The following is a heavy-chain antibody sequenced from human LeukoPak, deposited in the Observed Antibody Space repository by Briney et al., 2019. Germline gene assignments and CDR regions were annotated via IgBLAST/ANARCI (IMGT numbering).Heavy chain of an antibody. CDR2: IREDASGE. V-gene: IGHV3-7*01. CDR1: GFTFNRHW. CDR3: ARHIPRGNNYFDY. J-gene: IGHJ4*02. Sequence: GGSLRLSCAASGFTFNRHWMTWVRQAPGKGLEWVANIREDASGEYYVDSVKGRFTISRDNAENSLYLQMNSLRAEDTAIYYCARHIPRGNNYFDYWGQGTLVTVSS. D-gene: IGHD3-16*01.